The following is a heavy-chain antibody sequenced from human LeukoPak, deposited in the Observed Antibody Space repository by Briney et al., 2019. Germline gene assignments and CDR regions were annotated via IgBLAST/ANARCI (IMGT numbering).Heavy chain of an antibody. CDR2: FDPEDGET. V-gene: IGHV1-24*01. J-gene: IGHJ4*02. CDR3: AISSGSYYNLDY. D-gene: IGHD3-10*01. Sequence: ASVKVSCKASGYTFTSYYMHWVRQAPGKGLEWMGGFDPEDGETIYAQKFQGRVTMTEDTSTDTAYMELSSLRSEDTAVYYCAISSGSYYNLDYWGQGTLVTVSS. CDR1: GYTFTSYY.